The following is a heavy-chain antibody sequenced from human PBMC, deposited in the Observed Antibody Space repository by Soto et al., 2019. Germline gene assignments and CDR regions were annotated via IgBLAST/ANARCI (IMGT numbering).Heavy chain of an antibody. J-gene: IGHJ5*02. Sequence: QVQLVESGGGVVQPGRSLRLSCAASGFTFSSHGMHWVRQAPGKGLEWVAVISYDGSKKYYADSVKGRFTISRDNSKNTLYLQMDSLRDEDTAVYYCARGYTSGYPSNWFDPWGQGTLVTVSS. D-gene: IGHD3-3*01. V-gene: IGHV3-30*03. CDR1: GFTFSSHG. CDR3: ARGYTSGYPSNWFDP. CDR2: ISYDGSKK.